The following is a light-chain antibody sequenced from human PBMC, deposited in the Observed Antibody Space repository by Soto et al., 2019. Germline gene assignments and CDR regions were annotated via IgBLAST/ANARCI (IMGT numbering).Light chain of an antibody. J-gene: IGKJ2*01. V-gene: IGKV1-39*01. Sequence: DIQMTQSPSSLSASVGDRVTITCRASQNINTYLNWYQQKPGKAPKLLIYAASSLQSGVPSRFSGSGSGTDFTLTIRSLQPEDLATCSCQQGYSTPYTFGQGTKLEIK. CDR3: QQGYSTPYT. CDR2: AAS. CDR1: QNINTY.